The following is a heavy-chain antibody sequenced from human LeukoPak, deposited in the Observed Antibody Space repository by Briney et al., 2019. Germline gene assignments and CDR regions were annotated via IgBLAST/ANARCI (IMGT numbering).Heavy chain of an antibody. CDR2: LSGSGGST. J-gene: IGHJ4*02. CDR1: GFTCSSYA. V-gene: IGHV3-23*01. D-gene: IGHD2-15*01. Sequence: GGSLSRYCAASGFTCSSYAMSWDGQAPGKGLEWVSALSGSGGSTYYADSVKGRLTIARDNSKNSLYLQMNSPRAEDTAVYYCASTPGDTVVVVAALDYWGQGTLVTVSS. CDR3: ASTPGDTVVVVAALDY.